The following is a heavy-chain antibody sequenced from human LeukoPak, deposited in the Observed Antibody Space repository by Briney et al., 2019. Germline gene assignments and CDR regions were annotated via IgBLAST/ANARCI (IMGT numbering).Heavy chain of an antibody. CDR1: GFTLSSNW. J-gene: IGHJ4*02. Sequence: GRSLRLSCAASGFTLSSNWIHWVRQAPGKGLVWVSLIKTDGTSRYADSVKGRFTLSRDNAKNTLYLQMNSLRDDDSAVYYCVRGANFDYWGQGALVTVSS. V-gene: IGHV3-74*01. CDR2: IKTDGTS. CDR3: VRGANFDY.